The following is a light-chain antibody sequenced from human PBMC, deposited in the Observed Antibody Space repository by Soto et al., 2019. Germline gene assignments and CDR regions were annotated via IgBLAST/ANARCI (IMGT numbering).Light chain of an antibody. Sequence: QSALTQPASVSGSPGQSITVSCTGTSNDIGVSNYVSWYQQHPGKAPRLIIYAVDNRPSGVSARFSGSKSGNTASLTISGLQTEDEADYYCTSYTRSPHYVFGTGTKVTVL. CDR3: TSYTRSPHYV. J-gene: IGLJ1*01. CDR2: AVD. V-gene: IGLV2-14*03. CDR1: SNDIGVSNY.